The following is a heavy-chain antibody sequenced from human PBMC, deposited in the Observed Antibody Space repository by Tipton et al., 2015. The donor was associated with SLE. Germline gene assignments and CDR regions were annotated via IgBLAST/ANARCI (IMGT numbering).Heavy chain of an antibody. CDR2: INTNTGNP. V-gene: IGHV7-4-1*02. CDR3: AREVVVAATGFDY. D-gene: IGHD2-15*01. CDR1: GYTFTSYG. J-gene: IGHJ4*02. Sequence: QSGAEVKKPGASVKVSCKASGYTFTSYGISWVRQAPGQGLEWMGWINTNTGNPTYAQGFTGRFVFSLDTSVSTAYLQISSLKAEDTAVYYCAREVVVAATGFDYWGQGTLVTVSS.